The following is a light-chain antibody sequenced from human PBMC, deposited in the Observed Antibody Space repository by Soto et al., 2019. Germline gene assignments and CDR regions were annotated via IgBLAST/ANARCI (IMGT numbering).Light chain of an antibody. Sequence: EIVMTQSPATLSVSPGERATLSCRASQSVSTNLAWYQQKPGQAPILLIYGASTRAAGVPARFSGSGSGTEFSLTISSLQSEHFAVYSCQQYDNWPPWTFGQGTKVELK. CDR2: GAS. CDR3: QQYDNWPPWT. J-gene: IGKJ1*01. V-gene: IGKV3-15*01. CDR1: QSVSTN.